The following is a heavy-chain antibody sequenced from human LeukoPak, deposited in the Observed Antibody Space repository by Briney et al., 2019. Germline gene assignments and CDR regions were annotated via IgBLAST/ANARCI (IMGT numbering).Heavy chain of an antibody. V-gene: IGHV3-23*01. Sequence: HPGGSLRLSCAASGFTFSSYAMSWVRQAPGKGLEWVSAISGSGGSTYYADSVKGRFTISRDNSKNTLYLQMNSLRAEDTAVYYCAKHSSGYSYYYYYGMDVWGQGTTVTVSS. J-gene: IGHJ6*02. CDR1: GFTFSSYA. CDR2: ISGSGGST. D-gene: IGHD3-22*01. CDR3: AKHSSGYSYYYYYGMDV.